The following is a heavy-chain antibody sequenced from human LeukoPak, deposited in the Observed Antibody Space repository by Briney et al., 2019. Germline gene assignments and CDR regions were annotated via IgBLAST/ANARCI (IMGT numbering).Heavy chain of an antibody. Sequence: QTGGSLRLSCAASGFTFSNYAMSWVRQAPGKGLEWVSGISGSGGRTYYADSVKGRFTVSRDNSKNTLYMQMNSLRAEDTAVYYCAKDKTHYYDSGGHYPKFDYWGQGTLVSVSS. CDR1: GFTFSNYA. D-gene: IGHD3-22*01. V-gene: IGHV3-23*01. CDR3: AKDKTHYYDSGGHYPKFDY. J-gene: IGHJ4*02. CDR2: ISGSGGRT.